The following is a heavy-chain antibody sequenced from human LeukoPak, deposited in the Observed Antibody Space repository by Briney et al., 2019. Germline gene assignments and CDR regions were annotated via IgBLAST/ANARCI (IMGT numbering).Heavy chain of an antibody. CDR3: ANVPRSTVSY. D-gene: IGHD2-2*01. CDR1: EFSFSTNW. CDR2: LNEDGSVK. J-gene: IGHJ4*02. V-gene: IGHV3-7*01. Sequence: PGGSLRLSCAASEFSFSTNWMHWVRQTPGKGLEWVAELNEDGSVKYYVDSVKGRFTISRGNAKSLLFLQMYNLRTEDTGVYFCANVPRSTVSYWGRGTLVTVSS.